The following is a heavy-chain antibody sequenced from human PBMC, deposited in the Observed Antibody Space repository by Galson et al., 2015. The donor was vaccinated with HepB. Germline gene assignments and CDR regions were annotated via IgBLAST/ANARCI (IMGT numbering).Heavy chain of an antibody. CDR2: IIPIFGTA. D-gene: IGHD5-24*01. CDR1: GGTFSSYA. V-gene: IGHV1-69*13. CDR3: ARAEMATGGHYYYYYGMDV. Sequence: SVKVSCKASGGTFSSYAISWVRQAPGQGLEWMGGIIPIFGTANYAQKFQGRVTITADESTSTAYMELSSLRSEDTAVHYCARAEMATGGHYYYYYGMDVWGQGTTVTVSS. J-gene: IGHJ6*02.